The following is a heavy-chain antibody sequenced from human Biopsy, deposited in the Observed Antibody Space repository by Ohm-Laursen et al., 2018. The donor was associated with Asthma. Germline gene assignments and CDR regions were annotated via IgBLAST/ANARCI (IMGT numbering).Heavy chain of an antibody. D-gene: IGHD5-12*01. CDR1: GDSFSNYA. J-gene: IGHJ6*02. V-gene: IGHV1-69*13. CDR2: IIPIFGPT. Sequence: SVKVSCKASGDSFSNYAISWVRQAPGQGLEWMGRIIPIFGPTNYAQKFQGIVTISADDSTSTAYMELSSLSSEDTAVYYCARGYSGSDRIVYYYSGLEVWGQGTTVTVSS. CDR3: ARGYSGSDRIVYYYSGLEV.